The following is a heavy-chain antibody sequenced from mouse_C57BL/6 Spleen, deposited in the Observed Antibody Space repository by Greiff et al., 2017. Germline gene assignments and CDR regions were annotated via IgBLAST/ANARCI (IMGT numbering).Heavy chain of an antibody. D-gene: IGHD1-1*01. J-gene: IGHJ1*03. CDR1: GYTFTSYW. Sequence: QVQLQQPGAELVKPGASVKLSCKASGYTFTSYWMHWVKQRPGRGLEWIGRIDPNSGGTTYNEKFKSKATLTVDKPSSTAYMQLSSLTSEDSAVXYCAREDSHYYGSSYDWYFDVWGTGTTVTVSS. CDR3: AREDSHYYGSSYDWYFDV. V-gene: IGHV1-72*01. CDR2: IDPNSGGT.